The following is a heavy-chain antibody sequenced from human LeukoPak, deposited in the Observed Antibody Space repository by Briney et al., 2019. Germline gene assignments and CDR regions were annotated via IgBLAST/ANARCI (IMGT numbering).Heavy chain of an antibody. Sequence: QTGGSLRLSCAASGFTFSSYGMHWVRQAPGKGLEWVSVTYAGGSTYYAVSVKGRLTISRDNSKNTLYLLMNNLRAEDTAVYSCARAQRGDYMDVWGKGTTVTISS. CDR3: ARAQRGDYMDV. CDR1: GFTFSSYG. J-gene: IGHJ6*03. V-gene: IGHV3-53*01. CDR2: TYAGGST. D-gene: IGHD6-25*01.